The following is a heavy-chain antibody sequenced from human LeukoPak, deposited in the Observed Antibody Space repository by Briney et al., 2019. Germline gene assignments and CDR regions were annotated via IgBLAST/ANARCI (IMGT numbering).Heavy chain of an antibody. D-gene: IGHD4-17*01. CDR3: ARGPTTVTRAFDY. V-gene: IGHV4-4*07. CDR2: IYTSGST. CDR1: GGSISVYY. Sequence: SETLSLTCTVSGGSISVYYWSWIRQPAGEGLEWIGRIYTSGSTNYNPSLKRRVTMSVDTSENQFSLKLSSVTAADTAVYYCARGPTTVTRAFDYWGQGTLVTVSS. J-gene: IGHJ4*02.